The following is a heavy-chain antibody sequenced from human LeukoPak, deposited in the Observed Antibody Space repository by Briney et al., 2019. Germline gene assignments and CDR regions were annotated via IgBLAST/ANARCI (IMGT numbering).Heavy chain of an antibody. J-gene: IGHJ6*03. CDR3: ATEGPNYYMDV. CDR2: IIPMFGAA. CDR1: GGTFSKFG. V-gene: IGHV1-69*05. Sequence: SVKVSCKASGGTFSKFGISWVRQAPGEGLEWMGGIIPMFGAANYAQKFQGRVTITTDESTTTAHMELISLTSDDTAVYFCATEGPNYYMDVWGRGTTVTVSS.